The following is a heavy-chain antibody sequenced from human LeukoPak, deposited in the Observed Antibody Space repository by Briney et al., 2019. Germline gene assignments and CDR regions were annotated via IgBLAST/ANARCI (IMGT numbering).Heavy chain of an antibody. D-gene: IGHD6-19*01. CDR1: GGTFSSYA. CDR3: ARELSGDSSEPLGYSDY. J-gene: IGHJ4*02. CDR2: IIPIFGTA. V-gene: IGHV1-69*05. Sequence: SVKVSCKASGGTFSSYAISWVRQAPGQGLEWMGGIIPIFGTANYAQKFQGRVTITTDESTSTAYMELSSLRSEDTAVYYCARELSGDSSEPLGYSDYWGQGTLVTVSS.